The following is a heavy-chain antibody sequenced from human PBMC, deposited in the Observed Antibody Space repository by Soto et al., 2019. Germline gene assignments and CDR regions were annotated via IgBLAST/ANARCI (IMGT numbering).Heavy chain of an antibody. J-gene: IGHJ5*02. CDR1: GFTFSSYA. Sequence: GGSLRLSCAASGFTFSSYAMSWVRQAPGKGLEWVSAISGSGGSTYYADSVKGRFTISRDNSKNTLYLQMNSLRAEDTAVYYCAKDAYGSGSYYNFDNWFDPWGQGTLVTVSS. D-gene: IGHD3-10*01. CDR2: ISGSGGST. V-gene: IGHV3-23*01. CDR3: AKDAYGSGSYYNFDNWFDP.